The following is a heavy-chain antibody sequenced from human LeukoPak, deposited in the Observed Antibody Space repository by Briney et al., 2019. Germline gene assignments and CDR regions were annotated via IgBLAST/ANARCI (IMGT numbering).Heavy chain of an antibody. CDR2: IYYSGST. V-gene: IGHV4-59*08. D-gene: IGHD6-25*01. Sequence: SETLSLTCTVSGGSISSYYWSWIRQPPGKGLEWIGYIYYSGSTNYNPSLKSRVTISVDTSKNQFSLKLSSVTAADTAVYYCARPRRQDAFDIWGQGTMVTVSS. CDR1: GGSISSYY. J-gene: IGHJ3*02. CDR3: ARPRRQDAFDI.